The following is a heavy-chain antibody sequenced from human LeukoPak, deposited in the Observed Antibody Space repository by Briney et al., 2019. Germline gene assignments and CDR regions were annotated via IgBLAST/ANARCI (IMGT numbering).Heavy chain of an antibody. CDR2: ISYDGSNK. V-gene: IGHV3-30*18. Sequence: GGSLRLSCAASGFTVSNNYMSWVRQAPGKGLEWVAVISYDGSNKYYADSVKGRFTISRDNSKNTLYLQMNSLRAEDTAVYYCAKDHGIVGATSVEYFQHWGQGTLVTVSS. J-gene: IGHJ1*01. D-gene: IGHD1-26*01. CDR3: AKDHGIVGATSVEYFQH. CDR1: GFTVSNNY.